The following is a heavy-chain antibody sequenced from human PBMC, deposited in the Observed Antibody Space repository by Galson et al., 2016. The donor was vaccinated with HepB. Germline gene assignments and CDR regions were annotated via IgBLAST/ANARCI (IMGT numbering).Heavy chain of an antibody. J-gene: IGHJ5*02. D-gene: IGHD2-2*01. CDR2: IYHTGTS. V-gene: IGHV4-4*02. CDR1: GASISDSNW. CDR3: ARAAIIPGARMVFDP. Sequence: SETLSPTCAVYGASISDSNWWTWVRQVPGKGLEWIGEIYHTGTSNNNPFLSSRFTLSVDKSRNQFSLNVTSVTAADTAVYYCARAAIIPGARMVFDPWGQGILVTVSS.